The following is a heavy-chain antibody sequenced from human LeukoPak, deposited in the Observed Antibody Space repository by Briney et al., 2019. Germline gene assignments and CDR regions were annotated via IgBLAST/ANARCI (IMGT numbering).Heavy chain of an antibody. CDR3: ARVLVGDYVRNAFDI. V-gene: IGHV3-9*01. CDR1: GFTFDDYA. J-gene: IGHJ3*02. Sequence: GRSLRLSCAASGFTFDDYAMHWVRQAPGKGLEWVSGISWNSGSIGYADSVEGRFTISRDNAKNSLYLQMNSLRAEDTALYYCARVLVGDYVRNAFDIWGQGTMVTVSS. D-gene: IGHD4-17*01. CDR2: ISWNSGSI.